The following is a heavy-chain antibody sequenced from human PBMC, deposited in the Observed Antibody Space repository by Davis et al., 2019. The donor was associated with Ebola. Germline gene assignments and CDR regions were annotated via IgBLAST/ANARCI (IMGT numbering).Heavy chain of an antibody. Sequence: PGGSLRLSCKGSGYNFNAYWIGWVRQMPGKGLEWMGIIYPGDSDTRYSPSFKGQVTISADKSISTAYLQWSSLKASDTAMYYCARRHTIFGVDRNYFDYWGQGTLVTVSS. V-gene: IGHV5-51*01. J-gene: IGHJ4*02. CDR2: IYPGDSDT. CDR1: GYNFNAYW. CDR3: ARRHTIFGVDRNYFDY. D-gene: IGHD3-3*01.